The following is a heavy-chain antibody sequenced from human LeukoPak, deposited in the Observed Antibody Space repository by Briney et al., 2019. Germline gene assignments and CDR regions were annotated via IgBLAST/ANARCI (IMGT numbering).Heavy chain of an antibody. CDR1: GGSINSHY. J-gene: IGHJ4*02. CDR2: IYTSGTT. V-gene: IGHV4-4*07. CDR3: ARRATYYDILTGYYPHYYFDY. Sequence: SETLSLTCTVSGGSINSHYWSWIRQPAGKGLEWIGRIYTSGTTNYNPSLKSRVTMSVDTSKNRFSLKLSSVTAADTAVYYCARRATYYDILTGYYPHYYFDYWGQGTLVTVSS. D-gene: IGHD3-9*01.